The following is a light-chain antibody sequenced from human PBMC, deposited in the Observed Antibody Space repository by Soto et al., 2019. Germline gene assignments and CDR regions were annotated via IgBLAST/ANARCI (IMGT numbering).Light chain of an antibody. V-gene: IGLV2-8*01. CDR2: EVS. CDR1: SSDVGGYNY. Sequence: QSVLTQPPSASGSPVQSVTISCTGTSSDVGGYNYVSWYQQHPGKAPKLMIYEVSKRPSGVPDRFSGSKSGNTASLTVSGLQAEDEADYYCTSYAGYTSLGVLGGGTKVTVL. CDR3: TSYAGYTSLGV. J-gene: IGLJ3*02.